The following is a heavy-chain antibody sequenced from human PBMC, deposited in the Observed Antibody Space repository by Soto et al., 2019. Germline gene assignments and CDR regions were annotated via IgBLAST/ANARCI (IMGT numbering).Heavy chain of an antibody. CDR2: IYYSGST. CDR3: ARVVVQRPFYNWFDP. CDR1: GGSITSGDYY. D-gene: IGHD2-15*01. Sequence: PXETLSLTCTVSGGSITSGDYYWSWIRQPPGQGLEWIGHIYYSGSTYYNPSLKSRVTISVDKSKNQFSLKLNSVTAADTAVYYCARVVVQRPFYNWFDPWGQGTLVTVSS. V-gene: IGHV4-30-4*01. J-gene: IGHJ5*02.